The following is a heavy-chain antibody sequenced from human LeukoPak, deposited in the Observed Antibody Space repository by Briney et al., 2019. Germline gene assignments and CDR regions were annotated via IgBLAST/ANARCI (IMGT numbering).Heavy chain of an antibody. CDR2: ISGSGGST. J-gene: IGHJ4*02. V-gene: IGHV3-23*01. CDR1: GFTFSSYA. CDR3: AKLSCSSTSCYRRYFDY. D-gene: IGHD2-2*01. Sequence: GGSLRLSCAASGFTFSSYAMSWVRQAPGKGLEWVSAISGSGGSTYYADSVKGRFTISRDNSKNTLYLQMNSLRAEDTAVYYCAKLSCSSTSCYRRYFDYWGQGTLVTISS.